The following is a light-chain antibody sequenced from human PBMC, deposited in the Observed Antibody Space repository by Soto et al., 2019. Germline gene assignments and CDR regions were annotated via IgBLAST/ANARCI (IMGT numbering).Light chain of an antibody. V-gene: IGKV3-20*01. J-gene: IGKJ1*01. CDR3: QQHGSSPPSWT. CDR1: QIVTSSY. Sequence: EIVLTQSPGTLSLAPGERDTLFCRVSQIVTSSYLAWYQQKPGQAPRLLIYGASSRATGIPDRFSGSGSGTDFTLTISRLEPEDFAVYYCQQHGSSPPSWTFGQGTKVEIK. CDR2: GAS.